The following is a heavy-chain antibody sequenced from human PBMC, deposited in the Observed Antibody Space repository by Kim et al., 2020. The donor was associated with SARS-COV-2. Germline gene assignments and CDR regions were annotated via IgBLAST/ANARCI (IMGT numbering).Heavy chain of an antibody. Sequence: SETLSLTCTVSGGSISSSSYYWGWIRQPPGKGLEWIGSIYYSGSTYYNPSLKSRVTISVDTSKNQFSLKLSSVTAADTAVYYCARQLYSSRGWFDPWGQGTLVTVSS. J-gene: IGHJ5*02. CDR3: ARQLYSSRGWFDP. D-gene: IGHD2-15*01. CDR1: GGSISSSSYY. V-gene: IGHV4-39*01. CDR2: IYYSGST.